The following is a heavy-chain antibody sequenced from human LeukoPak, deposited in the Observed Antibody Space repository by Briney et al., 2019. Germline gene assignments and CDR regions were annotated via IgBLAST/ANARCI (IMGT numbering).Heavy chain of an antibody. CDR2: IRSKAYGGTT. J-gene: IGHJ5*02. Sequence: GRSLRLSCTASGFTFGDYAMSWVRQAPGKGLGWGGFIRSKAYGGTTEYAASVKGRFTISRDDSKSIAYLQMNSLKTEATAVYYCTRDQRYCSGGSCSYANWFDPWGQGTLVTVSS. D-gene: IGHD2-15*01. CDR1: GFTFGDYA. CDR3: TRDQRYCSGGSCSYANWFDP. V-gene: IGHV3-49*04.